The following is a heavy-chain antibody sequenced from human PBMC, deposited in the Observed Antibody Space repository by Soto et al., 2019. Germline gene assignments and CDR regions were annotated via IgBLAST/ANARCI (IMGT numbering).Heavy chain of an antibody. J-gene: IGHJ1*01. CDR1: KFTFSSYA. Sequence: PGGSLTLSCAASKFTFSSYAMRCVRQARGKGLEWVSAISGSGGSTYYADSVKGRFTISRDNSKNTLYLQMNSLRAEDSVVYYCALPPCSGGSCILYWGQGTLVTVSS. V-gene: IGHV3-23*01. CDR2: ISGSGGST. D-gene: IGHD2-15*01. CDR3: ALPPCSGGSCILY.